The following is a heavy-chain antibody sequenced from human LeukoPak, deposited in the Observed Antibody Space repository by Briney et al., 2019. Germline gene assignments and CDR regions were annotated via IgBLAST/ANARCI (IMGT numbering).Heavy chain of an antibody. J-gene: IGHJ4*02. CDR2: IGGRDNST. V-gene: IGHV3-23*01. CDR3: AKGHYYGSGSLDY. D-gene: IGHD3-10*01. CDR1: GFTFSSYS. Sequence: HAGGSLRLSCAASGFTFSSYSMNWVRQAPGKGLEWVSAIGGRDNSTYYADSVKGRFTISRDNSKNTLYVQMNSLRAEDTAVYYCAKGHYYGSGSLDYWGQGTLVTVSS.